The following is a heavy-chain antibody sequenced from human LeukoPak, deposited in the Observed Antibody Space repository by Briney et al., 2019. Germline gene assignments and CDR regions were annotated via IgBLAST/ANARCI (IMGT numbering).Heavy chain of an antibody. CDR2: INHTGST. J-gene: IGHJ4*02. CDR1: GGSFSGYY. Sequence: SETLSLTCAVYGGSFSGYYWSWIRQPPGKGLEWIGEINHTGSTNYNPSLKSRVTMSVDTSKNQFSLKLSSVTAADTAVYYCARGDYDILTGPVKYFDYWGQGTLVTVSS. D-gene: IGHD3-9*01. V-gene: IGHV4-34*01. CDR3: ARGDYDILTGPVKYFDY.